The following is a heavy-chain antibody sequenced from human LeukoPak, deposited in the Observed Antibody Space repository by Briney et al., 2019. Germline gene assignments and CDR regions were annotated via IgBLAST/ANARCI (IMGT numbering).Heavy chain of an antibody. V-gene: IGHV4-30-4*01. CDR2: MYYSGST. CDR1: GGSISSGDYY. J-gene: IGHJ5*02. CDR3: ARPYYYDSRIDP. Sequence: SETLSLTCTVSGGSISSGDYYWSWIRQPPGKGLEWIAYMYYSGSTYYNPSLKSRVTMSADASKNQLSLKLSSVTAADTAVYYCARPYYYDSRIDPWGQGILVTVYS. D-gene: IGHD3-22*01.